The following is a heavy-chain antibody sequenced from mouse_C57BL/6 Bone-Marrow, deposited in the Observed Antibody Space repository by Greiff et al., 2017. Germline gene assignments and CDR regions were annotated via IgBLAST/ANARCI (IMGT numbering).Heavy chain of an antibody. J-gene: IGHJ4*01. Sequence: VQLKQSGPELVKPGASVKISCTASGYSFTGYYMNWVKQSPEKSLEWIGEINPSTGGTTYNQKFKAKATLTVDKSSSTAYMQLKSLTSEDSAVYYCARSQYYYAMDYWGQGTSVTVSS. V-gene: IGHV1-42*01. CDR1: GYSFTGYY. CDR3: ARSQYYYAMDY. CDR2: INPSTGGT. D-gene: IGHD6-1*01.